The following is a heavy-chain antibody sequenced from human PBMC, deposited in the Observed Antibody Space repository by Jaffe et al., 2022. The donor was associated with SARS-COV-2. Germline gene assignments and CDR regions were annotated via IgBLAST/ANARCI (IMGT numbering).Heavy chain of an antibody. D-gene: IGHD6-19*01. CDR2: INAGNGNT. CDR1: GYTFTSYA. V-gene: IGHV1-3*01. CDR3: ARYGAVAGPFDY. J-gene: IGHJ4*02. Sequence: QVQLVQSGAEVKKPGASVKVSCKASGYTFTSYAMHWVRQAPGQRLEWMGWINAGNGNTKYSQKFQGRVTITRDTSASTAYMELSSLRSEDTAVYYCARYGAVAGPFDYWGQGTLVTVSS.